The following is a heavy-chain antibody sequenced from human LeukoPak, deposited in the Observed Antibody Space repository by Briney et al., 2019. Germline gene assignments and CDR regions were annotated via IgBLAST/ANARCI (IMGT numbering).Heavy chain of an antibody. CDR2: IYYSGST. V-gene: IGHV4-38-2*02. Sequence: PSETLSLTCTVSSYSINSGYYWGWIRQPPGKGLEWIGSIYYSGSTYYNPSLKSRVTISVDTSKNQFSLKLSSVTAADTAVYYCARLIGGYYPFDYWGQGTLVTVSS. J-gene: IGHJ4*02. CDR3: ARLIGGYYPFDY. CDR1: SYSINSGYY. D-gene: IGHD3-3*01.